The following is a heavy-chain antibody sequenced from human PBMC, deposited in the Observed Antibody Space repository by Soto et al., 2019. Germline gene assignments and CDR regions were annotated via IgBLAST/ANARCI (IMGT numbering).Heavy chain of an antibody. CDR3: FGVLAATLDY. D-gene: IGHD2-21*02. J-gene: IGHJ4*01. CDR2: LYFRGAT. CDR1: GGSITNTNYH. Sequence: SETLSLTCSVSGGSITNTNYHWGWIRQAPGKGLEWIGTLYFRGATDYKTSLQSQVTISADKSKNKNSLHMSSVTAADTAVYYCFGVLAATLDYWGQGTRVTVS. V-gene: IGHV4-39*01.